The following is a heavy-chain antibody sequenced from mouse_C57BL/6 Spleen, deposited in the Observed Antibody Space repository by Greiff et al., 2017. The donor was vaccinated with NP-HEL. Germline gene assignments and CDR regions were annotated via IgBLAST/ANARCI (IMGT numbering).Heavy chain of an antibody. CDR1: GYTFTSYW. CDR2: IYPGSGST. D-gene: IGHD1-1*01. CDR3: ARSPYYCDSSNPYYFDY. J-gene: IGHJ2*01. V-gene: IGHV1-55*01. Sequence: QVQLQQPGAELVKPGASVKMSCKASGYTFTSYWITWVKQRPGQGLEWIGDIYPGSGSTNYNEKFKSKATLTVDTSSSTAYMQLSSLTSEDSAVYYCARSPYYCDSSNPYYFDYWGQGTTLTVSS.